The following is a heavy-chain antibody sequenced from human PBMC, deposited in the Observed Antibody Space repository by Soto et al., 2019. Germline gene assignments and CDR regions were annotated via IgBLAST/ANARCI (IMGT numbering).Heavy chain of an antibody. V-gene: IGHV3-33*01. CDR1: GFTFSSYG. D-gene: IGHD3-10*01. CDR3: ARIRLITISEPDIYGMDV. CDR2: IWYDGSNK. J-gene: IGHJ6*02. Sequence: GGSLRLSCAASGFTFSSYGMHWVRQAPGKGLEWVAVIWYDGSNKYYADSVKGRFTISRDNSKNTLYLQMNSLRAEDTAVYYCARIRLITISEPDIYGMDVWGQGTTVTVSS.